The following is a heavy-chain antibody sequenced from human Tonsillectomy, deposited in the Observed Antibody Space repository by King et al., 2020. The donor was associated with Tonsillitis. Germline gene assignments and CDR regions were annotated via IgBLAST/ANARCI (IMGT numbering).Heavy chain of an antibody. Sequence: VQLVESGGGLVQPGRSLRLSCAASGFTFDNYAVHWVRQAQGKGLEWVSSISWNSGSIGYADSVKGRFTISRDNAKNSLFLQMNSLRTEDTALYYCAKDISLVPYCMDVWGQGTTVTVS. V-gene: IGHV3-9*01. CDR3: AKDISLVPYCMDV. CDR1: GFTFDNYA. CDR2: ISWNSGSI. D-gene: IGHD3-10*02. J-gene: IGHJ6*02.